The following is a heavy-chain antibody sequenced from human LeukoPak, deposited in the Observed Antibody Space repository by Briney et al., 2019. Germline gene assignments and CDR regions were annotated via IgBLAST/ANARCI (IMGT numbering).Heavy chain of an antibody. D-gene: IGHD3-10*01. Sequence: GGSLRLSCAASGFSFSSYSMNWVRQAPGKGLEWVSFISSSSSTIYYADSVKGRFTISRDNAKNSLYLQVNSLRDEDTAVYYCARRDYYYYDMDVWGQGTTVTVSS. V-gene: IGHV3-48*02. CDR2: ISSSSSTI. CDR1: GFSFSSYS. CDR3: ARRDYYYYDMDV. J-gene: IGHJ6*02.